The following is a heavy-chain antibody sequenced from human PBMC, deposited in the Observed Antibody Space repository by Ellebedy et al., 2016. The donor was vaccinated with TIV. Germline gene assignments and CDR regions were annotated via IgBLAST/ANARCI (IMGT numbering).Heavy chain of an antibody. Sequence: SQTLSLTXXISGDSVSSNSAAWNWIRQSPSRGLEWLGRTYYRSKWYNDYAVSVKSRITINPDTSKNQFSLQLNSVTPEDTAVYYCARDEAVGFYYYYYGMDVWGQGTTVTVSS. CDR2: TYYRSKWYN. CDR1: GDSVSSNSAA. CDR3: ARDEAVGFYYYYYGMDV. J-gene: IGHJ6*02. D-gene: IGHD1-26*01. V-gene: IGHV6-1*01.